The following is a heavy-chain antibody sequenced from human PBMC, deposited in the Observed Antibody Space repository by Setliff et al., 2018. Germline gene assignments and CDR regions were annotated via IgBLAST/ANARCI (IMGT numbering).Heavy chain of an antibody. J-gene: IGHJ6*02. Sequence: PGGSLRLSCGVTGFALSSSWMSWVRQAPGKGLEWVGRIKSKTDGGTTDYAAPVKGRFTISRDDSKNTLYLQMNSLKTEDTAVYYCITLSTIPLGVWGQGTTVTVSS. V-gene: IGHV3-15*01. CDR1: GFALSSSW. CDR2: IKSKTDGGTT. CDR3: ITLSTIPLGV. D-gene: IGHD2-2*01.